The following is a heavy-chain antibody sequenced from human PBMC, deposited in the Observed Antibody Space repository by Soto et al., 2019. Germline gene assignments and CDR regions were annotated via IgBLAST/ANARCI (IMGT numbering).Heavy chain of an antibody. CDR3: ARERNVGGYRYLYYFDY. CDR1: GFTFSSYW. CDR2: IKQDGSEK. Sequence: EVQLVESGGGLVQPGGSLRLSCAASGFTFSSYWMSWVRQAPGKGLEWVANIKQDGSEKYYVDSVKGRFTISRDNAKNTLYLQMNSLGAEDTAVYYCARERNVGGYRYLYYFDYWGQGTLVTVSS. V-gene: IGHV3-7*01. D-gene: IGHD5-18*01. J-gene: IGHJ4*02.